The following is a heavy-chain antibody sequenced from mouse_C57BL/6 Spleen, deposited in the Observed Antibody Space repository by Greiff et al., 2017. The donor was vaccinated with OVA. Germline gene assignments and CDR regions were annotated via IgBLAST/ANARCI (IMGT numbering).Heavy chain of an antibody. CDR2: ISSGGDYI. Sequence: EVQGVESGEGLVKPGGSLKLSCAASGFTFSSYAMSWVRQTPEKRLEWVAYISSGGDYIYYADTVKGRFTISRDNARNTLYLQMSSLKSEDTAMYYCTREEANWSWFAYWGQGTLVTVSA. CDR3: TREEANWSWFAY. D-gene: IGHD4-1*01. V-gene: IGHV5-9-1*02. J-gene: IGHJ3*01. CDR1: GFTFSSYA.